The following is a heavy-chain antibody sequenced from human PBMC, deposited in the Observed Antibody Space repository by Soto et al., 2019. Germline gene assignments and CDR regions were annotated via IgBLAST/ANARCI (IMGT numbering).Heavy chain of an antibody. CDR3: EIASVQRQIEY. CDR2: FSVDGGST. Sequence: EVQLVESGGGLVQPGGSLRLSCAASGFTLRDYWMHWVRPFPGKGLLWVSRFSVDGGSTTYADSVKGRFTISRDNAKTTVYLQMDTLITEETAIDCGEIASVQRQIEYWGQGSLVTVSS. CDR1: GFTLRDYW. J-gene: IGHJ4*02. V-gene: IGHV3-74*01.